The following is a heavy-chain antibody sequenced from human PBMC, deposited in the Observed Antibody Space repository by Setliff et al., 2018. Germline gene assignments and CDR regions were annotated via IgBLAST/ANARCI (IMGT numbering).Heavy chain of an antibody. CDR1: GQFVITY. Sequence: SETLSLTCTVSGQFVITYWAWIRQSPGKGLEWLGTVYYDGTTYYNPSFKSRVTISVDTSKNQFSLRLTSVTAADTASYFCARQGRRLFDNWGQGTLVTVSS. CDR3: ARQGRRLFDN. V-gene: IGHV4-38-2*02. CDR2: VYYDGTT. J-gene: IGHJ4*02.